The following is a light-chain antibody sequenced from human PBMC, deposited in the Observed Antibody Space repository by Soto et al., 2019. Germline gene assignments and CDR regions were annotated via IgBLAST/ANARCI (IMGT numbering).Light chain of an antibody. Sequence: EIVLTQSPGTLSLSPGERATLSCRASQSVSSSYLAWYQQKPGQAPRLLIVDASNRATGIPARFRGSGSGTDFTLTISSLEPEDFAVYYCQQRSNWPLTFGGGTKVDIK. V-gene: IGKV3D-20*02. J-gene: IGKJ4*01. CDR1: QSVSSSY. CDR2: DAS. CDR3: QQRSNWPLT.